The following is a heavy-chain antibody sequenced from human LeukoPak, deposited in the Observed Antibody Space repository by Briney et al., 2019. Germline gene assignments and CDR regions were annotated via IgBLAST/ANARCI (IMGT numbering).Heavy chain of an antibody. CDR3: ASPLFSIAAAGRDY. D-gene: IGHD6-13*01. J-gene: IGHJ4*02. CDR1: GYTFTGYY. Sequence: ASVKVSRKASGYTFTGYYMHWVRQAPGQGLEWMGWINPNSGGTNYAQKFQGRVTMTRDTSISTAYMELSRLRSDDTAVYYCASPLFSIAAAGRDYWGQGTLVTVSS. CDR2: INPNSGGT. V-gene: IGHV1-2*02.